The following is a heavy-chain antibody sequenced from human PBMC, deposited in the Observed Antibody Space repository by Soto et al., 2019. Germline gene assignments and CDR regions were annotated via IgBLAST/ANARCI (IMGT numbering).Heavy chain of an antibody. Sequence: QVQLVQAGAEVKKPGASVKVSCKASGYTFTSYGISWVRQAPGQGLEWMGWISAYNGNTNYAQKLQGRVTMTTDTSKSTVYTELRSLRSDDTAVYYCARTTGGPAPVTTFDYLGQGTLVPVSS. J-gene: IGHJ4*02. CDR3: ARTTGGPAPVTTFDY. V-gene: IGHV1-18*01. CDR2: ISAYNGNT. CDR1: GYTFTSYG. D-gene: IGHD4-17*01.